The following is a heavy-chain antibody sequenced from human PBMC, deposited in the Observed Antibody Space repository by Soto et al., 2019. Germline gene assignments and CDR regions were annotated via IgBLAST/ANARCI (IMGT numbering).Heavy chain of an antibody. CDR3: AKDLGGSYLQYYSYAMDF. D-gene: IGHD1-26*01. J-gene: IGHJ6*02. Sequence: PGGSLRLSCAASGFTFSSYAMSWVRQAPGKGLEWVSAISGSGGSTYYADSVKGRFTISRDNSKNTLYLQMNSLRAEDTAVYYCAKDLGGSYLQYYSYAMDFWGPAPMVTVFS. V-gene: IGHV3-23*01. CDR2: ISGSGGST. CDR1: GFTFSSYA.